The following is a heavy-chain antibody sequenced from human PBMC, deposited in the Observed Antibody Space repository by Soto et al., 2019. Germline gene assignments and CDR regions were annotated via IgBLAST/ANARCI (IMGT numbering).Heavy chain of an antibody. D-gene: IGHD5-18*01. CDR1: GYTLTELS. CDR2: FDPEDGET. J-gene: IGHJ6*02. CDR3: ETGGYSYGYLYGMDV. V-gene: IGHV1-24*01. Sequence: APVKVSCKVSGYTLTELSMHWVRQAPGKGLEWMGGFDPEDGETIYAQKFQGRVTMTEDTSTDTAYMELSSLRSEDTAVYYCETGGYSYGYLYGMDVWGQGTTVTVSS.